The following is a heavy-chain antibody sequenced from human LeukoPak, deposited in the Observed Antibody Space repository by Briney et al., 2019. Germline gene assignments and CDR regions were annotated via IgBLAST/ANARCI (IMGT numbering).Heavy chain of an antibody. CDR3: ARDNWGFDY. CDR1: GFTFGTYA. V-gene: IGHV3-30-3*01. J-gene: IGHJ4*02. Sequence: GGSLRLSCAASGFTFGTYAMHWVRQAPGKGLEWVAIVSYDGSNNDYADSVKGRFTISRDNSKNTLHLQMNSLRAEDTAVYYCARDNWGFDYWGQGTLVTVSS. D-gene: IGHD7-27*01. CDR2: VSYDGSNN.